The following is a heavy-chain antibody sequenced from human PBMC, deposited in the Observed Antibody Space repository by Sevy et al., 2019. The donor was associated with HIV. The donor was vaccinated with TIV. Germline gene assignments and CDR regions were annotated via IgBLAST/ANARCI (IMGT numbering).Heavy chain of an antibody. CDR1: GGSISSYY. D-gene: IGHD3-3*01. CDR2: IYYSGST. J-gene: IGHJ4*02. CDR3: ARSGYDFWSGYNDY. V-gene: IGHV4-59*01. Sequence: SETLSLTCTVSGGSISSYYWSWIRQPPGRGLGWIGNIYYSGSTNYNPSLKSRVTISVDTSKNQFSLKLSSVTAADTAVYYCARSGYDFWSGYNDYWGQGTLVTVSS.